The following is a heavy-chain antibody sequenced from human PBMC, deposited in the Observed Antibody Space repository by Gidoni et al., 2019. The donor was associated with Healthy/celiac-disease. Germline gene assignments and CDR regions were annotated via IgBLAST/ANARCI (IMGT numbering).Heavy chain of an antibody. CDR1: GASISSSSYY. D-gene: IGHD5-18*01. CDR3: ARRGYSYGDFDY. V-gene: IGHV4-39*01. CDR2: IYYSGST. Sequence: QLQLQESGPGLVKPSETLSLTCTVSGASISSSSYYWGWIRPPPGKGLEWIGSIYYSGSTYYNPSLKSRVTISVDTSKNQFSLKLSSVTAADTAVYYCARRGYSYGDFDYWGQGTLVTVSS. J-gene: IGHJ4*02.